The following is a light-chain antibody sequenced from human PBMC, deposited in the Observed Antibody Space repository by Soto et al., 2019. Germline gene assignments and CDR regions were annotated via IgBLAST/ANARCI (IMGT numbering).Light chain of an antibody. CDR3: SSYTSSTTLKV. J-gene: IGLJ2*01. CDR1: SSDVGGYNY. V-gene: IGLV2-14*01. CDR2: DVS. Sequence: QSVLTQPASVSGSPGQSITISCTGTSSDVGGYNYVSWYQQHPGKAPKLIIYDVSNRPSGVSNRFSGSKSGNTDSLTISGLQAEDEADYYCSSYTSSTTLKVFGGGTKLTVL.